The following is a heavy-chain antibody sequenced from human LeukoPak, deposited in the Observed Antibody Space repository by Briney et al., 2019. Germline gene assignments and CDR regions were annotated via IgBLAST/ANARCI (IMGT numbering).Heavy chain of an antibody. J-gene: IGHJ5*02. CDR1: GGSFRGYY. V-gene: IGHV4-34*01. D-gene: IGHD3-3*01. CDR3: ARTAHDFWSGYYSPWFDP. CDR2: INHSGST. Sequence: PSETLSLTCAVYGGSFRGYYWSWIRQPPGKGLEWIGEINHSGSTNYNPSLKSRVTISVDTSKNQFSLKLSSVTAADTAVYYCARTAHDFWSGYYSPWFDPWGQGTLVTVSS.